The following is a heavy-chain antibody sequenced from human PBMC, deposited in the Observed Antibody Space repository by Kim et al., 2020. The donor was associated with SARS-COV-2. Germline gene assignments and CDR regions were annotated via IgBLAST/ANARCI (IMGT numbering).Heavy chain of an antibody. D-gene: IGHD1-26*01. CDR2: INHSGST. J-gene: IGHJ4*02. Sequence: SETLSLTCAVYGGSFSGYYWTWIRQPPGKGLEWIGEINHSGSTNYNASLKSRVTISVDTSKNQFSLKLSSVTASDTAVYYCARREYSGSFQTLDYWGQGILVTVSS. CDR1: GGSFSGYY. V-gene: IGHV4-34*01. CDR3: ARREYSGSFQTLDY.